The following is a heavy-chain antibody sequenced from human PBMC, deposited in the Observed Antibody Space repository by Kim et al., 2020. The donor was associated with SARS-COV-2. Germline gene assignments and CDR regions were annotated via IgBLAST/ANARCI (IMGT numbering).Heavy chain of an antibody. V-gene: IGHV4-59*13. CDR2: IYYSGST. CDR1: GGSISSYY. J-gene: IGHJ6*02. CDR3: ARGGEGYGMDV. Sequence: SETLSLTCTLSGGSISSYYWSWIRQPPGKGLEWIGYIYYSGSTNYNPSLKSRVTISVDTSKNQFSLKLSSVTAADTAVYYCARGGEGYGMDVWGQGTTVTVSS.